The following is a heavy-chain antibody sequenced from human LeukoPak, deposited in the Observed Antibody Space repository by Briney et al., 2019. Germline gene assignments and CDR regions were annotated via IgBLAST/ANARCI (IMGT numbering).Heavy chain of an antibody. D-gene: IGHD1-7*01. CDR2: IYYSGST. CDR3: ARAHWHSTY. V-gene: IGHV4-39*01. Sequence: SETLSLTCTVSGGSISSSSYYWGWIRQPPGKGLEWIGSIYYSGSTYYNPSLKSRVTISVDTSKNQFSLKLGSVTAADTAVYYCARAHWHSTYWGQGTLVTVSS. CDR1: GGSISSSSYY. J-gene: IGHJ4*02.